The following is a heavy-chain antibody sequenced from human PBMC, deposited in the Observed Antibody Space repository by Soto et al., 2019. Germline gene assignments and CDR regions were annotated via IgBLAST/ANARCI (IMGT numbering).Heavy chain of an antibody. CDR1: GYAFSGYR. J-gene: IGHJ5*01. Sequence: QVQLVQSGAEMKQPGASVKVSCKTSGYAFSGYRLSWVRQRPGQGLEWMGWISGYNGNTDYAQKFQGRVTMTTDTSTSTAYMELRSLRSDDTAVYYCARDLGPPNWFDSWGQGTLVTVSS. D-gene: IGHD2-8*01. V-gene: IGHV1-18*01. CDR2: ISGYNGNT. CDR3: ARDLGPPNWFDS.